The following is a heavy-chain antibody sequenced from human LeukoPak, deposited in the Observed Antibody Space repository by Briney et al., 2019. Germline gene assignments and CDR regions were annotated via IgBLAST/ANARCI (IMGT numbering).Heavy chain of an antibody. D-gene: IGHD6-19*01. CDR3: VRHTTSGWYQVVY. Sequence: SETLSLTCTVSGGSISSYYWSWIRQPPGKGLEWIGYIYYSGSTNYNPSLKSRVTISVDASKNQFSLKLTSVTAADTAVYYCVRHTTSGWYQVVYWGQGTLVTVSS. CDR1: GGSISSYY. CDR2: IYYSGST. J-gene: IGHJ4*02. V-gene: IGHV4-59*01.